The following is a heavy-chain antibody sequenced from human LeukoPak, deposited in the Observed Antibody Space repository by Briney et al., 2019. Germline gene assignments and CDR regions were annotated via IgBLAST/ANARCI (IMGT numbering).Heavy chain of an antibody. CDR3: AKDEGYCSGGSCYLGAFDI. J-gene: IGHJ3*02. Sequence: GGSLRLSCAASGFTFSNFGMHWVRQAPGKGPEWVAFIRYDATEKYYADSVKGRFTISRDNSKNTLYLQMNSLRAEDTAVYYCAKDEGYCSGGSCYLGAFDIWGQGTMVTVSS. CDR1: GFTFSNFG. CDR2: IRYDATEK. V-gene: IGHV3-30*02. D-gene: IGHD2-15*01.